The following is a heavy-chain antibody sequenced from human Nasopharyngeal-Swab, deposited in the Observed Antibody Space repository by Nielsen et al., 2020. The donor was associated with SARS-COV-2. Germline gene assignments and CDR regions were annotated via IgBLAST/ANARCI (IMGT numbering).Heavy chain of an antibody. V-gene: IGHV3-48*04. CDR3: ARSRITIFGVVIGAFDI. CDR2: IRVSSSGT. Sequence: GGSLRLSCAACGFSFSRYPMNWVRQAPGKGPEWISNIRVSSSGTNYADSVKGRFTISSDNAKNSLYLQMNSLRAEDTAVYYCARSRITIFGVVIGAFDIWGQGTMVTVSS. D-gene: IGHD3-3*01. CDR1: GFSFSRYP. J-gene: IGHJ3*02.